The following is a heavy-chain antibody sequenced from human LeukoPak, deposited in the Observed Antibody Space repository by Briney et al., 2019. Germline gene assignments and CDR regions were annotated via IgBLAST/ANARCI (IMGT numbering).Heavy chain of an antibody. CDR2: IYYSGNT. CDR1: GDSISTSNSY. Sequence: PSETLSLTCTVSGDSISTSNSYWGWIRQPPWKGLAWIGSIYYSGNTYYNASLKSRVTISVDTSKNQFSLKLSSVTAADTAVYYCARLGYYDSSGYGWDYFDYWGQGTLVTVSS. D-gene: IGHD3-22*01. J-gene: IGHJ4*02. V-gene: IGHV4-39*01. CDR3: ARLGYYDSSGYGWDYFDY.